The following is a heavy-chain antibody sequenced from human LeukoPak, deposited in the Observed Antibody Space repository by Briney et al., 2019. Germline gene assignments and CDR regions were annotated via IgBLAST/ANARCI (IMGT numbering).Heavy chain of an antibody. CDR3: TRDYRGKDV. CDR1: GFTFSAYW. V-gene: IGHV3-7*01. Sequence: GGSLRLSCAASGFTFSAYWMSWVRQAPGKGLEWVANIKQDGSDKLYADSMKGRFTISRDNAKNSVYLQMDSLRVEDTAVYYCTRDYRGKDVWGRGTTVTVSS. CDR2: IKQDGSDK. J-gene: IGHJ6*02. D-gene: IGHD3-16*02.